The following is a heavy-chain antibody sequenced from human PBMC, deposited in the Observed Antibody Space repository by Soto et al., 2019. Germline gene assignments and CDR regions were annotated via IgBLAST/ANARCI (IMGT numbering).Heavy chain of an antibody. CDR3: ARDRDILGQFDH. V-gene: IGHV3-7*03. J-gene: IGHJ5*02. CDR2: MNQHGGEK. Sequence: EVQLVEFGGGLVQPGGSLRLSCAASGFAFDNYWMSWVRQAPGTGVELVANMNQHGGEKFYVDSVKDRFTISRDNAKNPLYLHLSSLRAEDTAVEYCARDRDILGQFDHWGQGTLGTV. CDR1: GFAFDNYW. D-gene: IGHD3-9*01.